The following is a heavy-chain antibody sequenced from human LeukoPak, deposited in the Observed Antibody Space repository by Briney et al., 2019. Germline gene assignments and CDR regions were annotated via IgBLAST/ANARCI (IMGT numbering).Heavy chain of an antibody. J-gene: IGHJ4*02. CDR2: INQDGSEK. D-gene: IGHD3-10*01. V-gene: IGHV3-7*01. CDR1: GFTFNTFW. Sequence: GGSLRLSCAASGFTFNTFWMSWVRQAPGKGLEWVANINQDGSEKYYVDSVKGRFTISRDNAKNSLYLQMNSLRAEDTAVYYCARDHYGSGSGGSDYWGQGTLVTVSS. CDR3: ARDHYGSGSGGSDY.